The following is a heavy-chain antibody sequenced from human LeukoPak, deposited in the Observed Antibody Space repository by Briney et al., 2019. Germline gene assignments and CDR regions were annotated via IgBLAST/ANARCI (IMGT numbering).Heavy chain of an antibody. V-gene: IGHV1-2*02. CDR2: IHPNTGVT. J-gene: IGHJ4*02. CDR1: GYTFTGYY. Sequence: ASVKVSCKASGYTFTGYYIHWVRLAPGQGLEWMGWIHPNTGVTNYAQKFQARVTMARDTSISTAYMELSSLTSDDTAVYYCARDLYGDLGDYWGQGTLVTVSS. D-gene: IGHD4-17*01. CDR3: ARDLYGDLGDY.